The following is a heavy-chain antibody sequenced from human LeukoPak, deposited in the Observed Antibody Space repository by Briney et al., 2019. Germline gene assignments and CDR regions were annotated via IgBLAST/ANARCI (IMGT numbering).Heavy chain of an antibody. Sequence: GGSLRLSCAASGFTFSDYYMSWVRQAPGKGLEWVSVIYSGGSTYYADSVKGRFTISRDNSKNALYLQMNSLRAEDTAVYYCASTTYYDFWSGYPEYYYYGMDVWGQGTTVTVSS. CDR3: ASTTYYDFWSGYPEYYYYGMDV. CDR2: IYSGGST. J-gene: IGHJ6*02. CDR1: GFTFSDYY. V-gene: IGHV3-53*01. D-gene: IGHD3-3*01.